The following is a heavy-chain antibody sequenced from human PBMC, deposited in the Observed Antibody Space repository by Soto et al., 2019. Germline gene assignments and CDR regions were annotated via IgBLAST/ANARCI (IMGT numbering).Heavy chain of an antibody. J-gene: IGHJ4*02. CDR2: IWYDGSNK. CDR3: ARDRGGIAAAGNAPFDY. CDR1: GFTFSSYG. Sequence: GGSLRLSCAASGFTFSSYGMHWVRQAPGKGLEWGAVIWYDGSNKYYADSVKGRFTISRDNSKNTLYLQMNSLRAEDTAVYYCARDRGGIAAAGNAPFDYWGQGTLVTVSS. D-gene: IGHD6-13*01. V-gene: IGHV3-33*01.